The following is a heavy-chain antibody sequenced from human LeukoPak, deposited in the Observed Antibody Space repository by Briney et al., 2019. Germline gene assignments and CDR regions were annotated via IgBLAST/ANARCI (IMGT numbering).Heavy chain of an antibody. CDR3: ANGAAAGSYYYYMDV. V-gene: IGHV1-2*06. CDR2: INPNSGDT. J-gene: IGHJ6*03. CDR1: GYTFTDYY. D-gene: IGHD6-13*01. Sequence: ASVKVSCKASGYTFTDYYIHWVRQAPGQGLEWMGRINPNSGDTNYAQNFQGRVTMTRDTSINTAYMELTRLTSDDTAVFYCANGAAAGSYYYYMDVWGKGTTVTVSS.